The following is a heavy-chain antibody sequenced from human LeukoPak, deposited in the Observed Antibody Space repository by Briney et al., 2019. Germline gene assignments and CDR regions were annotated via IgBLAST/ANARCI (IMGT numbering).Heavy chain of an antibody. D-gene: IGHD2/OR15-2a*01. CDR1: GYSFNSYW. CDR3: ARHKNIADWFDP. CDR2: IYPGDSNT. Sequence: LWESLKIPCKGPGYSFNSYWIAWVRQMPRKGLEWMGSIYPGDSNTRYNPSFQGQVTMSADKSISTAYLQWGSLRASDIAIYYCARHKNIADWFDPWGQGTLVTVSS. J-gene: IGHJ5*02. V-gene: IGHV5-51*01.